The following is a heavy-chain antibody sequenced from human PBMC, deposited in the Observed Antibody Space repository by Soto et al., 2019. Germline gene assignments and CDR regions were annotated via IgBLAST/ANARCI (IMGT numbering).Heavy chain of an antibody. J-gene: IGHJ4*02. CDR1: GYTFTSYG. CDR2: ISTYKGNT. V-gene: IGHV1-18*01. CDR3: ATRSPAFDY. Sequence: QVQLVQSGPEVKKPGASVKVSCKTSGYTFTSYGISWVRQAPGQGLEWMGWISTYKGNTNYAQKFQGRVTMTTATSTSTAYMELRSLRSDDTAVYYCATRSPAFDYWGPGTLVTVSS.